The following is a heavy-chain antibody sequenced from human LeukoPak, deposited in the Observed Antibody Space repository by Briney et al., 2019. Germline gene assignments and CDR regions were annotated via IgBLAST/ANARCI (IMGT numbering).Heavy chain of an antibody. CDR1: GYTFTSYD. CDR2: MNPNTGNT. J-gene: IGHJ4*02. D-gene: IGHD3-16*02. CDR3: ARGAYRISWPGIDY. Sequence: ASVKVSCKASGYTFTSYDINWVRQATGQGLEWMGWMNPNTGNTGYVQKFQGRVTMTRSTSISTAYMELSSLRSEDTAIYYCARGAYRISWPGIDYWGQGTLVTVSS. V-gene: IGHV1-8*01.